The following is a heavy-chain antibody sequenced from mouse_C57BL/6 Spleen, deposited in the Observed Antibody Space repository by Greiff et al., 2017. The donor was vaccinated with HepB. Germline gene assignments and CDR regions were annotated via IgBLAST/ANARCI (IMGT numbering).Heavy chain of an antibody. D-gene: IGHD4-1*01. V-gene: IGHV1-82*01. Sequence: VKLMESGPELVKPGASVKISCKASGYAFSSSWMNWVKQRPGKGLEWIGRIYPGDGDTNYNGKFKGKATLTADKSSSTAYMQLSSLTSEDSAVYFCARAGILGAMDYWGQGTSVTVSS. CDR2: IYPGDGDT. CDR3: ARAGILGAMDY. CDR1: GYAFSSSW. J-gene: IGHJ4*01.